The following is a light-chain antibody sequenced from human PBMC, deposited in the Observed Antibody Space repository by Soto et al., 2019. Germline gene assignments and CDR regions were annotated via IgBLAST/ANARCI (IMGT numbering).Light chain of an antibody. CDR3: CSYAGSSPVV. CDR1: SSDVGSYKL. J-gene: IGLJ1*01. V-gene: IGLV2-23*01. Sequence: QSALTQPASVSGSPGQSITISCTGTSSDVGSYKLVSWYQQHPGKAPKLMIYEGSKRPSGVSNRFSGSKSGNTASLTISGLQAEDEADYYCCSYAGSSPVVFGTGTKVTVL. CDR2: EGS.